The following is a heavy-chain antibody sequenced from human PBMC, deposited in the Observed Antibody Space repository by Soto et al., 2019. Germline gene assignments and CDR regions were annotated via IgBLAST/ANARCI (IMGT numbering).Heavy chain of an antibody. CDR1: GYTFTSYG. V-gene: IGHV1-18*01. J-gene: IGHJ4*02. CDR3: AKESPPVDS. Sequence: QVQLVQSGAEVKKPGASVKVSCKASGYTFTSYGISLVRQAPGQGLEWMGWISAYTGNTKYAPKLQGRVTMTKATSTSTPYMDLRSLRSYDTAVYYCAKESPPVDSWVQGTLVTVSS. CDR2: ISAYTGNT.